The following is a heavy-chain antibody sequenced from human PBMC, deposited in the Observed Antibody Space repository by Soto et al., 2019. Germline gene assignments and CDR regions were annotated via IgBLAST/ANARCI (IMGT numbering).Heavy chain of an antibody. Sequence: QVRLVQSEAEVKKAGSSVKVSCKASGGTFISDAVTWVRQAPGQGLEWMGGVIPMFPKANYAQKFQGRATISADKATSTVYMELHSLKSVDTAVYYCARCHSDSSGPGYLDSWGQGTLVTVTS. J-gene: IGHJ4*02. CDR3: ARCHSDSSGPGYLDS. D-gene: IGHD3-22*01. CDR1: GGTFISDA. CDR2: VIPMFPKA. V-gene: IGHV1-69*06.